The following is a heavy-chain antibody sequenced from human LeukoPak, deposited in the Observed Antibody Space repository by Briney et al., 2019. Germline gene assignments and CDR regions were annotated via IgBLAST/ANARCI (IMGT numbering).Heavy chain of an antibody. D-gene: IGHD3-22*01. J-gene: IGHJ4*02. Sequence: SVKVSCKASGGTFSSYAISWVRQAPGQGLEWMGGIIPIFGTANYAQKFQGRVTITADESASTAYMGLSSLRSEDTAVYYCAREDSSGYYCAYWGQGTLVTVSS. CDR2: IIPIFGTA. CDR1: GGTFSSYA. V-gene: IGHV1-69*13. CDR3: AREDSSGYYCAY.